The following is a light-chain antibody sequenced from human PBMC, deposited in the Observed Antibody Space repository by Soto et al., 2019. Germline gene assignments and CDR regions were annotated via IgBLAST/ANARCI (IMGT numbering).Light chain of an antibody. CDR2: GAS. CDR1: QSVSSN. Sequence: EIVMTQSPATLSVSPGERATLSCRASQSVSSNLAWYQQKPGQAPRLLIYGASTRATGIPARFSGSGSGTEFTLTISSLQSEDFAAYYCQQYNNWPRDTFGQGTKVEIK. J-gene: IGKJ1*01. V-gene: IGKV3-15*01. CDR3: QQYNNWPRDT.